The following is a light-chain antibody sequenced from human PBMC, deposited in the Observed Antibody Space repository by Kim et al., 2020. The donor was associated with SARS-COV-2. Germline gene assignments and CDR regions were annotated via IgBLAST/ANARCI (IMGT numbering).Light chain of an antibody. CDR1: SSDVGSYND. CDR3: SSYAGTSRYV. CDR2: DVS. Sequence: GHSATISSTGTSSDVGSYNDVSWYQQHPGKAPKIMIYDVSKRPSGVPDRFSGSKSGNTASLTVSGLQAEDEADYYCSSYAGTSRYVFGTGTKVTVL. J-gene: IGLJ1*01. V-gene: IGLV2-8*01.